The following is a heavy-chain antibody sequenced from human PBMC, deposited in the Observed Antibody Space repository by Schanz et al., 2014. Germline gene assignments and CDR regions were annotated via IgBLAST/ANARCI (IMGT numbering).Heavy chain of an antibody. D-gene: IGHD5-12*01. CDR3: AKDMNREATAPES. CDR1: GFTFSSYW. J-gene: IGHJ5*02. V-gene: IGHV3-30*18. CDR2: ISYDGSNS. Sequence: VQLVESGGGLVQPGGSLRLSCAASGFTFSSYWMHWVRQAPGKGLEWVAAISYDGSNSYYADSVKGRFTISRDTSKNTLYLQMSSLRDEDTAVYYCAKDMNREATAPESWGQGTLVVVSS.